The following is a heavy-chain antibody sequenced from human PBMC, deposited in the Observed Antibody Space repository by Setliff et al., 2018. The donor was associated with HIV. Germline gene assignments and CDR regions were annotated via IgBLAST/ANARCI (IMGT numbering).Heavy chain of an antibody. Sequence: GGSLRLSCAASGFRFGNYYMEWVRQAPGKGLEWVSSISPSSNYINYADSLEGRFTISRDNAQHSLYLQMNSLRVEDTALYYCARSDWYHGSGSHDYWGQGTLVTVSS. J-gene: IGHJ4*02. V-gene: IGHV3-21*01. CDR1: GFRFGNYY. CDR2: ISPSSNYI. CDR3: ARSDWYHGSGSHDY. D-gene: IGHD3-10*01.